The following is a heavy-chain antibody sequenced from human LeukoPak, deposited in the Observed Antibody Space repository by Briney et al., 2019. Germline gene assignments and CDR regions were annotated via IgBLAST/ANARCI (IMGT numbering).Heavy chain of an antibody. CDR3: ARLDYYDSSGYYYVHSFDP. V-gene: IGHV4-39*01. D-gene: IGHD3-22*01. Sequence: SETLSLTCTVSGGSISSSSYYWGWIRQPPGKGLEWIGSIYYSGSTYYNPSLKSRVTISVDTSKNQFSLKLSSVTAADTAVYYCARLDYYDSSGYYYVHSFDPWGQGTLVTVSS. CDR2: IYYSGST. CDR1: GGSISSSSYY. J-gene: IGHJ5*02.